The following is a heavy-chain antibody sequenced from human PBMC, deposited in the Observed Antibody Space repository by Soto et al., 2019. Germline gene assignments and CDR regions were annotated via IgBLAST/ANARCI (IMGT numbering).Heavy chain of an antibody. V-gene: IGHV4-59*01. CDR2: IYYSGST. D-gene: IGHD4-4*01. J-gene: IGHJ6*03. CDR3: ARISNYESYYYYYMDV. CDR1: GGSISSYY. Sequence: SETLSLTCTVSGGSISSYYWSWIRQPPGKGLEWIGYIYYSGSTNYNPSLKSRVTISVDTSKNQFSLKLSSVTAADTAVYYCARISNYESYYYYYMDVWGKGTTVTVSS.